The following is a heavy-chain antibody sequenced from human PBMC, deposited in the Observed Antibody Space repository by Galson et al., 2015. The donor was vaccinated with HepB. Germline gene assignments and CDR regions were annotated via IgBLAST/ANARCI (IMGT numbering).Heavy chain of an antibody. D-gene: IGHD6-19*01. CDR1: GYTFTSYA. CDR3: ARDQWEKSSGRRYFDL. J-gene: IGHJ2*01. V-gene: IGHV1-3*01. CDR2: INAGNDNT. Sequence: SVKVSCKASGYTFTSYAMHWVRQAPGQRLEWMGWINAGNDNTKYSQKFQGRVTLTRDTSASTAYMELSSLRSEDTAVYYCARDQWEKSSGRRYFDLWGRGTLVTVSS.